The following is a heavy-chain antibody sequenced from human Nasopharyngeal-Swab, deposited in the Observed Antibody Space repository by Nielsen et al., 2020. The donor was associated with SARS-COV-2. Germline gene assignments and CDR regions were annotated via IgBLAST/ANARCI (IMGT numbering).Heavy chain of an antibody. CDR2: IYYSGST. CDR3: ARDHYGSGSPSMGV. V-gene: IGHV4-61*01. D-gene: IGHD3-10*01. CDR1: GGSVSSGSYY. Sequence: SETLSLTCTVSGGSVSSGSYYWSWIRQPPGKGLEWIGYIYYSGSTNYNPSLKSRVTISVDTSKNQFSLKLSSVTAADTAVYYCARDHYGSGSPSMGVWGQGTTVTVSS. J-gene: IGHJ6*02.